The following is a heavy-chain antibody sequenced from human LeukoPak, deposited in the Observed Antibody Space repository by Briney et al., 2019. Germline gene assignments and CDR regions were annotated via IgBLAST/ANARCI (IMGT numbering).Heavy chain of an antibody. Sequence: SETLSLTCSVSGGSISGYYWSWIRQPPGQGLEWIGYMYETGHTMYNSSLRSRVTMSLDTSRNHFSLSLSSVTAADTAVYYCARHPFSTPFDYWGPGTLVTVSS. CDR2: MYETGHT. J-gene: IGHJ4*02. D-gene: IGHD3-16*01. CDR1: GGSISGYY. CDR3: ARHPFSTPFDY. V-gene: IGHV4-59*08.